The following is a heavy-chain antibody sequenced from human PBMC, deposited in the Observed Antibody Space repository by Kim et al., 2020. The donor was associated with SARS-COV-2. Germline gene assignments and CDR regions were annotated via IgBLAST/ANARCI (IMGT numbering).Heavy chain of an antibody. CDR1: GFTFSTYG. J-gene: IGHJ4*02. V-gene: IGHV3-23*01. CDR3: AKENYISRSTYFDY. Sequence: GGSLRLSCAASGFTFSTYGMTWVRQAPGKGLEWVSATSASGGRTYYADSVKGRFTISRDNSRNTLYLQMNSLRAEDTAVYYCAKENYISRSTYFDYWGQGTXVTVSS. D-gene: IGHD6-13*01. CDR2: TSASGGRT.